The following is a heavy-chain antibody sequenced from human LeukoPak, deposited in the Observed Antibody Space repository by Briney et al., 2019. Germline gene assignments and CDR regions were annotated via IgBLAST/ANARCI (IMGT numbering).Heavy chain of an antibody. CDR1: GFTFSSYA. CDR3: AKGVNIVVVPHYFDY. D-gene: IGHD2-2*01. V-gene: IGHV3-23*01. J-gene: IGHJ4*02. CDR2: ISGSGGST. Sequence: PGGSLRLSCAASGFTFSSYAMSWVRQAPGKGLEWVSAISGSGGSTYYAGSVKGRFTISRDNSKNTLYLQMNSLRAEDTAVYYCAKGVNIVVVPHYFDYWGQGTLVTVSS.